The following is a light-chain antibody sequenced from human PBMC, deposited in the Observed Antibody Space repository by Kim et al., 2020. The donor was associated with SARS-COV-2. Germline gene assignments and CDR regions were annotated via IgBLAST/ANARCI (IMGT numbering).Light chain of an antibody. CDR1: QGVSAD. Sequence: LSVSPGERVTLSCRASQGVSADLAWYQQKPGQAPRLLIYGVSTRATGIPARFSGSGSGTEFSLTISSLQSEDFAVYYCQQYNKGLTFGGGTKLEI. V-gene: IGKV3-15*01. J-gene: IGKJ4*01. CDR3: QQYNKGLT. CDR2: GVS.